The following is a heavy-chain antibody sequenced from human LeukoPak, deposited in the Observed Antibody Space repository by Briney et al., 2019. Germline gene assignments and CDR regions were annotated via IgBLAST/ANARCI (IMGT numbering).Heavy chain of an antibody. D-gene: IGHD3-16*01. CDR3: ARVDEGGYYYYGMDV. CDR1: AGSISSYY. Sequence: SETLSLTCPVSAGSISSYYWRWIRQPPGQGLEWIGYIYSSGSTNYNPSLKSRVTISVDTSKNQFSLKLSSVTAADTAGYYCARVDEGGYYYYGMDVWGQGTTVTVSS. J-gene: IGHJ6*02. V-gene: IGHV4-59*01. CDR2: IYSSGST.